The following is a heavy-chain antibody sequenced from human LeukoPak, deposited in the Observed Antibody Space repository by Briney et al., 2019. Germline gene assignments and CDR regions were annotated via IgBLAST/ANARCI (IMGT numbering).Heavy chain of an antibody. CDR2: IVPIFGSA. J-gene: IGHJ5*02. D-gene: IGHD5-12*01. V-gene: IGHV1-69*13. CDR3: AKDEGVANRWFDP. CDR1: GGTFSSYT. Sequence: SVKVSCKASGGTFSSYTISWVRQAPGQGLEWMGGIVPIFGSANYAQKFQGRVTITADESTTTAYMELTGLRSEDTAVYYCAKDEGVANRWFDPWGQGTLVTVSS.